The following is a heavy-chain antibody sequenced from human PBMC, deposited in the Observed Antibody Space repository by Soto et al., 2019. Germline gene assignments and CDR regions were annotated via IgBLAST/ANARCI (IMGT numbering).Heavy chain of an antibody. J-gene: IGHJ6*03. V-gene: IGHV3-23*01. D-gene: IGHD3-10*01. CDR3: AKSPSTMVSGKQYYYYYYMDV. Sequence: GGSLRLSCAASGFTFSSYAMSWVRQAPGKGLEWVSAISGSGGSTYYADSVKGRFTSSRDNSKNTLYLQMNSLRAEDTAVYYCAKSPSTMVSGKQYYYYYYMDVWGKGTTVTVSS. CDR2: ISGSGGST. CDR1: GFTFSSYA.